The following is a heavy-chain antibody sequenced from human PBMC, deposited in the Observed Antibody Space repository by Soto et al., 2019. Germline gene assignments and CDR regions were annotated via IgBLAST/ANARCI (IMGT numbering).Heavy chain of an antibody. CDR2: ISGYNGNT. CDR1: GYTFSNYG. CDR3: ARDPGFGFGYSYAFAMDV. J-gene: IGHJ6*02. Sequence: QVQLVQSGAEVKKPGASVKVFCKASGYTFSNYGISWVRQGPGQGLEWMGWISGYNGNTHYEEKVQDRIKMTTVTSTSTTYLELRSLRSDDTAVYFCARDPGFGFGYSYAFAMDVWGQGTTVTVSS. V-gene: IGHV1-18*01. D-gene: IGHD5-18*01.